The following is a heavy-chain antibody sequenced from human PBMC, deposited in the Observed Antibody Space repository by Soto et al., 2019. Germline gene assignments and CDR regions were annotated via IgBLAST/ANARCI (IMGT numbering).Heavy chain of an antibody. J-gene: IGHJ4*02. D-gene: IGHD3-3*01. CDR2: TSGSGGTT. CDR3: AKARITIFAVTQDFDY. Sequence: EVQLLESGGGLVQPGGSLRLSCAASGFTFTTYAMSWVRQAPGKGLEWVTGTSGSGGTTHYTDSVKGRFTISRDNSKNTLYLQINSLRAEDTAVYYCAKARITIFAVTQDFDYWGQASLVTVSS. V-gene: IGHV3-23*01. CDR1: GFTFTTYA.